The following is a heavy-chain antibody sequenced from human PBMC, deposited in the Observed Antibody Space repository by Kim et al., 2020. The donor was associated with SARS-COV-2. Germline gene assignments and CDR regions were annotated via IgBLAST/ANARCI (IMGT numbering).Heavy chain of an antibody. CDR3: AGVLGTNILTGYYTPRRFDP. CDR1: GYTFTSYG. Sequence: ASVKVSCKASGYTFTSYGISWVRQAPGQGLEWMGWISAYNGNTNYAQKLQGRVTMTTDTSTSTAYMELRSLRSDDTAVYYCAGVLGTNILTGYYTPRRFDPWGQGTLVTVSS. J-gene: IGHJ5*02. CDR2: ISAYNGNT. V-gene: IGHV1-18*01. D-gene: IGHD3-9*01.